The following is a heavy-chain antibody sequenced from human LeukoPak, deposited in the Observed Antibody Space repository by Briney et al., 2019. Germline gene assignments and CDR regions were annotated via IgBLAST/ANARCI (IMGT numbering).Heavy chain of an antibody. Sequence: SETLSLTCAVSGGSISSSTNWWSWVRQPPGKGLEWIGEIYHSGGTNYNPSLKSRITISVDKSQNQFSLKVNSLTAADTAVYYCARTYGRDGYNYNYWGQGTLVTVSS. J-gene: IGHJ4*02. D-gene: IGHD5-24*01. CDR2: IYHSGGT. CDR3: ARTYGRDGYNYNY. V-gene: IGHV4-4*02. CDR1: GGSISSSTNW.